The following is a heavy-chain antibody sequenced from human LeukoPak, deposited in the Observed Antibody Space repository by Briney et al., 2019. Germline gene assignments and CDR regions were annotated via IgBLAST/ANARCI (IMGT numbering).Heavy chain of an antibody. CDR1: GYSISSGYY. CDR2: IYHSGGT. CDR3: ARESSGSYSLDY. V-gene: IGHV4-38-2*02. Sequence: PSETLSLTCTVSGYSISSGYYWGWIRQPPGKGLEWIGSIYHSGGTYYNPSLKSRVTISVDTSKNQFSLKLSSVTAADTAVYYCARESSGSYSLDYWGQGTLVTVSS. J-gene: IGHJ4*02. D-gene: IGHD1-26*01.